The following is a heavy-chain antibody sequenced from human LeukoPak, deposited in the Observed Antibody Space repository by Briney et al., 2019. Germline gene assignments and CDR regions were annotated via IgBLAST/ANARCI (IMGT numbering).Heavy chain of an antibody. D-gene: IGHD3-3*01. CDR2: IYYSGST. J-gene: IGHJ4*02. CDR3: AGVTTFGVVIMSLFDY. Sequence: SETLSLTCTVPGGSISSSSYYWGWIRQPPGKGLEWIGSIYYSGSTYYNPSLKSRVTISVDTSKNQFSLKLSSVTAADTAVYYCAGVTTFGVVIMSLFDYWGQGTLVTVSS. V-gene: IGHV4-39*01. CDR1: GGSISSSSYY.